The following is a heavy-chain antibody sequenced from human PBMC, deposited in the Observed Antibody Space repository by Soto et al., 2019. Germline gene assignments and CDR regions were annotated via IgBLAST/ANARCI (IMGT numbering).Heavy chain of an antibody. Sequence: QITLKESGPTLVKATQTLTLTCTFSGFSPSSSGVGVGWIRQPPGKALEWLAVIYWDDDKRYSPSLKNRLTITKDTSKNRVVLTMTNVDPVDTATYYCAQSLLWFGPRTGMDVWGLGTTVTVSS. CDR1: GFSPSSSGVG. V-gene: IGHV2-5*02. CDR2: IYWDDDK. CDR3: AQSLLWFGPRTGMDV. D-gene: IGHD3-10*01. J-gene: IGHJ6*02.